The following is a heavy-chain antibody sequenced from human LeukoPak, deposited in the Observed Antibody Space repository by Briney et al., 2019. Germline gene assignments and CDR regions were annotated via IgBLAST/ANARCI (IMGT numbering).Heavy chain of an antibody. CDR1: GFTFSSHW. CDR3: ARDGAAAGMGDAFDI. CDR2: IKQDGSEK. Sequence: PGGSLRLSCAASGFTFSSHWMSWVRQAPGKGLEWVANIKQDGSEKYYVDSVKGRFTISRDNAKNSLYLQMNSLRAEDTVVYYCARDGAAAGMGDAFDIWGQGTMVTVSS. J-gene: IGHJ3*02. V-gene: IGHV3-7*03. D-gene: IGHD6-13*01.